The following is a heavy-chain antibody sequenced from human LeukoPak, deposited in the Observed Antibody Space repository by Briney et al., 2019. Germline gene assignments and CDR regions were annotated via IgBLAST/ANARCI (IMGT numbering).Heavy chain of an antibody. D-gene: IGHD6-13*01. Sequence: GESLKISXKGFGYSFNTYWVAWVRQKPGKGLEWMGIIYPGDSDTRYSPSFQGQVTISADKSTSTAYLQWSSLKASDTAMYYCARPLVGTGYSSSWYFDSWGQGTLVTVSS. J-gene: IGHJ4*02. V-gene: IGHV5-51*01. CDR2: IYPGDSDT. CDR1: GYSFNTYW. CDR3: ARPLVGTGYSSSWYFDS.